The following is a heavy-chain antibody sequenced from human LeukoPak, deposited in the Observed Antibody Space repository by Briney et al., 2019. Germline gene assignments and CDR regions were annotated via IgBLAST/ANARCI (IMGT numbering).Heavy chain of an antibody. Sequence: GGSLRLSCAASGFTFTTYAMTWGREAPGKGLEGLSTIVGGGGGTYCADSVEGRFTISRDDYENTLYLQLSSLRAADTAVYYCAKGRAALAVDWFDPWGQGTLVTVSS. D-gene: IGHD2-15*01. V-gene: IGHV3-23*01. CDR2: IVGGGGGT. CDR1: GFTFTTYA. J-gene: IGHJ5*02. CDR3: AKGRAALAVDWFDP.